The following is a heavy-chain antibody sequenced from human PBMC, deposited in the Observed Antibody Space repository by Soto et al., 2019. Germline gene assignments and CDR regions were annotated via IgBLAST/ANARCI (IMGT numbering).Heavy chain of an antibody. D-gene: IGHD1-26*01. CDR2: ISGSGGST. Sequence: EVQLLESGGGLVQPGGSLRLSCAASGFTFSSYAMRWVRQAPGKGLEWVSAISGSGGSTYYADSVKGRFTISRDNSKNTLYMQMNSLRAEDTAVYYCARRGSGSYCDYWGQGTLVTVSS. CDR3: ARRGSGSYCDY. CDR1: GFTFSSYA. V-gene: IGHV3-23*01. J-gene: IGHJ4*02.